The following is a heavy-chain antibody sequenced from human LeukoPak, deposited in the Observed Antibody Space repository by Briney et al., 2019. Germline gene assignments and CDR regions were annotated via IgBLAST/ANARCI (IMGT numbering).Heavy chain of an antibody. CDR1: GYTFTGYY. CDR2: INPNSGGT. J-gene: IGHJ4*02. D-gene: IGHD3-22*01. V-gene: IGHV1-2*02. CDR3: AYDSSSYYERGYDY. Sequence: ASVKVSCKASGYTFTGYYMHWVRQAPGQGLEWMGWINPNSGGTNYAQKFQGRVTMTRDTSISTAYMELSRLRSDDTAVYYCAYDSSSYYERGYDYWGQGTLVTVSS.